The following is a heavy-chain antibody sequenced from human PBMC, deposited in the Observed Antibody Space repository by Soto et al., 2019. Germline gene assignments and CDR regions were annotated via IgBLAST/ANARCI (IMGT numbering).Heavy chain of an antibody. V-gene: IGHV1-8*01. CDR2: MNPNSGNT. CDR3: ARLGDAIRGVIFRYYYGMDV. CDR1: GYTFTSYD. D-gene: IGHD3-10*01. Sequence: ASVKVSCKASGYTFTSYDINWARQATGQGLEWMGWMNPNSGNTGYAQKFQGRVTMTRNTSISTAYMELSSLRSEDTAVYYCARLGDAIRGVIFRYYYGMDVWGQGTTVTVSS. J-gene: IGHJ6*02.